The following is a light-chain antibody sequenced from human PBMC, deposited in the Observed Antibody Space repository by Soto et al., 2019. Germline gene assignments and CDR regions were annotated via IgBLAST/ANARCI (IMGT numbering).Light chain of an antibody. J-gene: IGLJ2*01. CDR2: DVN. CDR1: SSDVGAYNY. Sequence: QSALTQPASVSASPGQSITISCTGTSSDVGAYNYVSWYQQHPGKAPKLMIFDVNNRPSGVSNRFSGSKSGNTASLTISGLQAEDEADYYCSSYTRLSTLAFGGGTQLTVL. V-gene: IGLV2-14*03. CDR3: SSYTRLSTLA.